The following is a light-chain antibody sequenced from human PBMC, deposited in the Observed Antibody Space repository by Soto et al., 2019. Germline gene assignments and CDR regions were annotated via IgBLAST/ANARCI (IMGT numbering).Light chain of an antibody. CDR2: GAS. V-gene: IGKV3-15*01. Sequence: EIVMTQSPDTLSVSPGDRATLSGRASQTVSTNLAWYQQKPGQAPRLLIYGASTRATGVPDRFSGSGSRTEFTLTISSLQSEDFAVYYCQQYNSWPPLTFGQGTKVEIK. CDR1: QTVSTN. CDR3: QQYNSWPPLT. J-gene: IGKJ1*01.